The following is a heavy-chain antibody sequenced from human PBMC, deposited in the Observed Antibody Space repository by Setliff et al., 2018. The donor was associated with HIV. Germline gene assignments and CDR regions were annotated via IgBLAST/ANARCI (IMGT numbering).Heavy chain of an antibody. V-gene: IGHV3-23*03. J-gene: IGHJ3*02. CDR3: ARDLVWPYSSRWYDAFDI. D-gene: IGHD6-13*01. CDR2: IYIGGSST. Sequence: GESLRLSCAASGFTFNNDAMSWVRQAPGKGLEWVSVIYIGGSSTYYADSVKGRFTIARDKSRNTVFLQMNSLRAEDTAVYYCARDLVWPYSSRWYDAFDIWGQGTMVTVSS. CDR1: GFTFNNDA.